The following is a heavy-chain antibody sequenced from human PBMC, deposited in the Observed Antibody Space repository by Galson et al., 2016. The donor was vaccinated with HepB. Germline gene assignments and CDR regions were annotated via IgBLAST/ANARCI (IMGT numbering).Heavy chain of an antibody. CDR2: INSEGSST. CDR3: TRVHREGIAAAGLQI. D-gene: IGHD6-13*01. CDR1: GIPFSNYW. J-gene: IGHJ4*02. Sequence: SLRLSCAASGIPFSNYWMHWVRQAPGKGPVWVSRINSEGSSTTYADSLKGRFTISRDNAKNTLYRQMNSLRAEDTALYYCTRVHREGIAAAGLQIWGQGTLVIVSS. V-gene: IGHV3-74*01.